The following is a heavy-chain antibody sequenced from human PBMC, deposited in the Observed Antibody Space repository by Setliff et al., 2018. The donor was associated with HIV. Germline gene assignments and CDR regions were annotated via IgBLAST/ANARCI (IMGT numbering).Heavy chain of an antibody. J-gene: IGHJ4*01. CDR3: ATSPPGGSSDYIWGSDYFDY. CDR2: VYDSGST. Sequence: SETLSLTCAVYGGSFSDYHWSWIRQAPRKRLEWIGEVYDSGSTNYNPSLKSRVTVTVDTSKRQFSLNLSSVTAADTAVYYCATSPPGGSSDYIWGSDYFDYWGHGALVTVSS. D-gene: IGHD3-16*01. V-gene: IGHV4-34*01. CDR1: GGSFSDYH.